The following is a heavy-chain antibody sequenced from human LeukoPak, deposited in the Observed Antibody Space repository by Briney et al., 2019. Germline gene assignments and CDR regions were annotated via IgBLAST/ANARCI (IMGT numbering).Heavy chain of an antibody. CDR3: ARSTALDCSSTSCYTADY. CDR1: GGSISSYY. V-gene: IGHV4-59*12. Sequence: SETLSLTCTVSGGSISSYYWSWIRQPPGKGLEWIGYIYYSGSTNYNPSLKSRVTISVDTPKNQFSLKLSSVTAADTAVYYCARSTALDCSSTSCYTADYWGQGTLVTVSS. D-gene: IGHD2-2*02. J-gene: IGHJ4*02. CDR2: IYYSGST.